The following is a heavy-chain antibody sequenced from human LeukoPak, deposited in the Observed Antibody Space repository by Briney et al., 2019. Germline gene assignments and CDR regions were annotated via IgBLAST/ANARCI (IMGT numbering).Heavy chain of an antibody. CDR1: GGTFSSYA. V-gene: IGHV1-69*13. J-gene: IGHJ4*02. D-gene: IGHD4-17*01. CDR3: APLDPYGDYSLDY. CDR2: IIPIFGTA. Sequence: SVKVSCKASGGTFSSYAISWVRQAPGQGLEWMGGIIPIFGTANYAQKFQGRVTITADESTSTAYMEPSSLRSEDTAVYYCAPLDPYGDYSLDYWGQGTLVTVSS.